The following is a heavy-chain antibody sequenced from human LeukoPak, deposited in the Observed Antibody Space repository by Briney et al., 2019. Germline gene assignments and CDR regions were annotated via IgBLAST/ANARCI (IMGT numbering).Heavy chain of an antibody. D-gene: IGHD6-13*01. CDR2: IYYSGST. CDR3: ARGRLGQQLVFFRGYYFDY. J-gene: IGHJ4*02. CDR1: GGSISSGDYY. Sequence: SETLSLTCTVSGGSISSGDYYWSWIRQPPGKGLEWIGYIYYSGSTYYNPSLKSRVTISVDTPNNQFSLKLSPWTAAATAVYSCARGRLGQQLVFFRGYYFDYWGQGTLVTVSS. V-gene: IGHV4-30-4*08.